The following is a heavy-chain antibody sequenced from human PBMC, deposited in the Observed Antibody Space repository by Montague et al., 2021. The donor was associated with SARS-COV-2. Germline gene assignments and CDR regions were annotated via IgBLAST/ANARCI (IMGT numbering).Heavy chain of an antibody. CDR1: GFTFSSYG. J-gene: IGHJ4*02. CDR3: AKDLYYYDSSGCIDY. V-gene: IGHV3-30*18. D-gene: IGHD3-22*01. CDR2: ISYDGSNK. Sequence: SLRLSCAASGFTFSSYGVHWVRQAPGKGLEWVAVISYDGSNKYYADSVKGRFTISRDNSKNTLYLQMNSLRAEDTAVYYCAKDLYYYDSSGCIDYWGQGTLVTVSS.